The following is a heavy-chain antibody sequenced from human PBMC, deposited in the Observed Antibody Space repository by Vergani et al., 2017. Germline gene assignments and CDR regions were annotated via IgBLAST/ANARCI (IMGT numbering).Heavy chain of an antibody. CDR3: ARGAIAVAGTPDY. V-gene: IGHV4-61*02. Sequence: QVQLQESGPGLVKPSQTLSLTCTVSGGSISSGSYYWSWIRQPAGKGLEWIGRIYTSGSTNYNPSLKSRVTISVDTSKNQFSLKLSSVTAADTAVYYCARGAIAVAGTPDYWGQGTLVTVSS. J-gene: IGHJ4*02. CDR2: IYTSGST. CDR1: GGSISSGSYY. D-gene: IGHD6-19*01.